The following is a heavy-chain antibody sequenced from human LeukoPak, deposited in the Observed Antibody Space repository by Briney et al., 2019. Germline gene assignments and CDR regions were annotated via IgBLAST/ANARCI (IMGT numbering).Heavy chain of an antibody. Sequence: ASVKVSCKASGYTFTSYAMHWVRQAPGQRLEWMGWINAGNGNTKYSQEFQGRVTITRDTSASTAHMELSSLRSEDTAVYCCASTIGYSSGWSHAAFDIWGQGTMVTVSS. V-gene: IGHV1-3*01. J-gene: IGHJ3*02. D-gene: IGHD6-19*01. CDR3: ASTIGYSSGWSHAAFDI. CDR2: INAGNGNT. CDR1: GYTFTSYA.